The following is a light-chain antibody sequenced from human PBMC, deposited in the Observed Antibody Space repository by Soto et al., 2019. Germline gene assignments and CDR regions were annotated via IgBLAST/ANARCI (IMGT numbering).Light chain of an antibody. CDR2: LGS. CDR1: QSLLHSNGYNY. V-gene: IGKV2-28*01. J-gene: IGKJ4*01. CDR3: MQALPTPPLT. Sequence: DIVMTQSPLSLPVTPGEPASISCRSSQSLLHSNGYNYLDWYLQKPVQSPQLLIYLGSNRASGVHDRFSGSGPGTDFTLKISRVEAEDVGVYYCMQALPTPPLTFGGGTKVEIK.